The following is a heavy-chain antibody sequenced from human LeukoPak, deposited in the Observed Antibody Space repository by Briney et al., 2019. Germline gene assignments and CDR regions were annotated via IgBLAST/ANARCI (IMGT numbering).Heavy chain of an antibody. J-gene: IGHJ5*02. V-gene: IGHV4-34*01. D-gene: IGHD2-2*01. CDR1: GGSFSGYY. CDR2: INHSGST. Sequence: SETLSLACAVYGGSFSGYYWSWIRQPPGEGLEWIGEINHSGSTNYNPSLKSRVTISVDTSKNQFSLKLSSVTAADTAVYYCARGRRQVYCSSTSCPTPNWFDPWGQGTLVTVSS. CDR3: ARGRRQVYCSSTSCPTPNWFDP.